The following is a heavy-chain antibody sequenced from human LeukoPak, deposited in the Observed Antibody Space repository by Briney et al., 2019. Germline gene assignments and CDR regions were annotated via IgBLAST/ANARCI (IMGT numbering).Heavy chain of an antibody. CDR1: GGSIRSDDSY. D-gene: IGHD1-26*01. V-gene: IGHV4-30-4*01. J-gene: IGHJ6*02. CDR2: MDYSGST. CDR3: ARDKWVKAGNTWQHYGMDV. Sequence: SETLSLNCTVSGGSIRSDDSYWSWIRQPPGKVLEWIGYMDYSGSTYYNPSLKSRVTISQDTSTNQISLKLTAVTAADTAVYYCARDKWVKAGNTWQHYGMDVWGQGTTVTVSS.